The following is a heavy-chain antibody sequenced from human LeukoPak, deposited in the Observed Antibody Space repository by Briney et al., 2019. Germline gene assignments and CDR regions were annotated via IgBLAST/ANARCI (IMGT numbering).Heavy chain of an antibody. CDR1: GFTFSSYW. Sequence: PGGSLRLSCAASGFTFSSYWMHWVRQAPGKGLVWVSRINSDGSSTSYADSVKGRFTIPRDNAKNTLYLQMNSLRAEDTAVYYCARDYRDYNFDYWGQGTLVTVSS. V-gene: IGHV3-74*01. CDR2: INSDGSST. CDR3: ARDYRDYNFDY. J-gene: IGHJ4*02. D-gene: IGHD4-17*01.